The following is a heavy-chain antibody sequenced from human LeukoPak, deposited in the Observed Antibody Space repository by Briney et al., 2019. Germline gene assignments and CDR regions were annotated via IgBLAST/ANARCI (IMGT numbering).Heavy chain of an antibody. CDR2: IIPIFGTA. D-gene: IGHD3-22*01. CDR1: GGTFSSYA. J-gene: IGHJ2*01. CDR3: ARAPNYYDSSGYWPLMYFDL. Sequence: GASVKVSCKASGGTFSSYAISWVRQAPGQGLEWMGGIIPIFGTANYAQKFQGRVTITADESTSTAYMELSGLRSEDTAVYYCARAPNYYDSSGYWPLMYFDLWGRGTLVTVSS. V-gene: IGHV1-69*01.